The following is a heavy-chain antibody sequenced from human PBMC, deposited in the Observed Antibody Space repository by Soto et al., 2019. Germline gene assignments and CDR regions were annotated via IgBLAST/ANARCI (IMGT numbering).Heavy chain of an antibody. V-gene: IGHV4-31*03. Sequence: QVQLQESGPGLVKPSQTLSLTCTVSGGSISSGGYYWSWIRQHPGKGLEWIGYIYYSGSTYYNPSLKSRVTISVDTSKNQFPLKLSFVPAGDTAVFYWARVFCSGGGCYKFDYGGRGPLVPVSS. J-gene: IGHJ4*02. CDR1: GGSISSGGYY. CDR3: ARVFCSGGGCYKFDY. D-gene: IGHD2-15*01. CDR2: IYYSGST.